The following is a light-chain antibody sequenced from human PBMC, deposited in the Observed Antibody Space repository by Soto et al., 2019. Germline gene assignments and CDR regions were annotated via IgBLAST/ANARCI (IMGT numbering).Light chain of an antibody. CDR2: GNS. V-gene: IGLV1-40*01. J-gene: IGLJ1*01. CDR3: QFYDSSLSARYV. Sequence: QSVLTQPPSVSGAPGQRVTISCTGSSSNIGAGYGVHWYQQRPGTAPRHLISGNSNRPSGVPDRFSGSTSGTSASLAISGLQAEDEVDYYCQFYDSSLSARYVFGTGTKLTVL. CDR1: SSNIGAGYG.